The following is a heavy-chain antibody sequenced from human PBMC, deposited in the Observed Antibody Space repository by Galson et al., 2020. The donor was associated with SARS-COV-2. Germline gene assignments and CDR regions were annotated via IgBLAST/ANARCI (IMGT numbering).Heavy chain of an antibody. J-gene: IGHJ6*02. V-gene: IGHV3-21*01. Sequence: GESLKISCAASGFTFSTYAMSWVRQAPGKGPEWVSVISASTSYKYYADSVKGRFTISRDNAKRSLFLQMNSLRAEDTAVYYCARDKYCPNGVWRVYGLDVWGHGTTVIVSS. CDR1: GFTFSTYA. CDR2: ISASTSYK. CDR3: ARDKYCPNGVWRVYGLDV. D-gene: IGHD2-8*01.